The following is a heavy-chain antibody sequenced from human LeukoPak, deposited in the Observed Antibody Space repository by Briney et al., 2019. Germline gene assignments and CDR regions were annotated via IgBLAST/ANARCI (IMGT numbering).Heavy chain of an antibody. D-gene: IGHD6-19*01. CDR2: FDPEDGET. Sequence: ASVKVSPMDSGYTLTELTMHWVREAPGKGLEWMGGFDPEDGETIYAQKFQGRVTMTEDTSTDTAYMELSSLRSEDTAVYYCATGSLKAGYIDSGGQRTLVTVSS. V-gene: IGHV1-24*01. J-gene: IGHJ4*02. CDR3: ATGSLKAGYIDS. CDR1: GYTLTELT.